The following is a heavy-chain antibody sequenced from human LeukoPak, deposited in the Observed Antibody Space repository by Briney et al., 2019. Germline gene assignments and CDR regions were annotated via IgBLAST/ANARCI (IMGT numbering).Heavy chain of an antibody. V-gene: IGHV1-18*01. CDR2: ISAYNGNT. CDR3: ARLARIVGATGGYFDY. J-gene: IGHJ4*02. D-gene: IGHD1-26*01. Sequence: GESLKISCKASGYTFTSYGISWVRQAPGQGLEWMGWISAYNGNTNYAQKLQGRVTMTTDTSTSTAYMELRSLRSDDTAVYYCARLARIVGATGGYFDYWGQGTLVTVSS. CDR1: GYTFTSYG.